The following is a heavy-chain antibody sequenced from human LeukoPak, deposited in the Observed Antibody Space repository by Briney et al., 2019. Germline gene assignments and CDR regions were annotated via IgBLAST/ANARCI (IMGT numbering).Heavy chain of an antibody. D-gene: IGHD6-13*01. CDR3: AKERDKRAAAGQFDY. CDR2: IYSGGST. V-gene: IGHV3-53*01. Sequence: GGSLRLSCAASGFTVSSNYMSWVRQAPGKGLEWVSVIYSGGSTYYADSVKGRFTISRDNSKNTLYLQMNSLRAEDTAVYYCAKERDKRAAAGQFDYWGQGTLVTVSS. J-gene: IGHJ4*02. CDR1: GFTVSSNY.